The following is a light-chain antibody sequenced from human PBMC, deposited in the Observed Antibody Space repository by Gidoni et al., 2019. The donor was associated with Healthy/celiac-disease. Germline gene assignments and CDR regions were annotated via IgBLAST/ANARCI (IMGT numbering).Light chain of an antibody. V-gene: IGLV1-40*01. Sequence: QSVLTQPPSVSGAPGQRVTISCTGSSSNIGAGYDVHWYHQLPGTAPKLLIYGNSNRPSGFPDRFSGSKSGTSASLAITGLQAEDEADYYCQSYDSSLSGSRVFGGGTKLTVL. CDR2: GNS. CDR1: SSNIGAGYD. J-gene: IGLJ2*01. CDR3: QSYDSSLSGSRV.